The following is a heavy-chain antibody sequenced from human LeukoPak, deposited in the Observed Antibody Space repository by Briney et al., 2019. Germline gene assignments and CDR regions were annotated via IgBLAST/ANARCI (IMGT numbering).Heavy chain of an antibody. J-gene: IGHJ4*02. CDR1: VFTFTTYW. V-gene: IGHV3-7*01. CDR3: ATSLDTAGGPY. Sequence: GGSLRLSCAASVFTFTTYWMTWVRQAPGKGLEWLANIRQDGGATYYADSVKGRFTISRDNAKNSLYLQMHSLRADDTAVYYCATSLDTAGGPYWGQGTLVTVSS. D-gene: IGHD5-18*01. CDR2: IRQDGGAT.